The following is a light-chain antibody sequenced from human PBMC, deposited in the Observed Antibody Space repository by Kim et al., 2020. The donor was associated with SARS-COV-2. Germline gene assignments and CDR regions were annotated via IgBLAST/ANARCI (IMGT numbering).Light chain of an antibody. CDR2: DAS. CDR3: QQYNSYSRT. Sequence: DIQMTQSPSTLSASIGDRVTITCRASQSISNWLAWYQQKPGKAPKLLIYDASNLESGVPSRFSGSGSGTEFILTISSLQPDDFATYHCQQYNSYSRTFGQGTKVDIK. V-gene: IGKV1-5*01. J-gene: IGKJ1*01. CDR1: QSISNW.